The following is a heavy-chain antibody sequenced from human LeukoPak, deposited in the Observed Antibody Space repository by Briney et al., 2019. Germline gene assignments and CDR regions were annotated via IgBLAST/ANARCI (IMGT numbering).Heavy chain of an antibody. J-gene: IGHJ4*02. CDR2: IYPGDSDT. D-gene: IGHD6-19*01. CDR1: GYTFTTYW. Sequence: GESLKISCKGSGYTFTTYWIGWVRQVPGKGLEWMGIIYPGDSDTRYSPSFQGQVTISADKSISTAYLQWSSLKASDTAMYYCARPHSSGWYSPPRFWGQGTLVTVSS. CDR3: ARPHSSGWYSPPRF. V-gene: IGHV5-51*01.